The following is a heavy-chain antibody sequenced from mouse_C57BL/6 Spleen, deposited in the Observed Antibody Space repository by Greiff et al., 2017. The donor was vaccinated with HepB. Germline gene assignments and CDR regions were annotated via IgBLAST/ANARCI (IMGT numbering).Heavy chain of an antibody. V-gene: IGHV1-80*01. D-gene: IGHD2-3*01. J-gene: IGHJ4*01. CDR3: ARDGWLMRNYYAMDY. CDR1: GYAFSSYW. Sequence: QVQLQQSGAELVKPGASVKISCKASGYAFSSYWMNWVKQRPGKGLEWIGQIYPGDGDTNYNGKFKGKATLTADKSSSTAYMQLSSLTSEDSAVYFCARDGWLMRNYYAMDYWGQGTSVTVSS. CDR2: IYPGDGDT.